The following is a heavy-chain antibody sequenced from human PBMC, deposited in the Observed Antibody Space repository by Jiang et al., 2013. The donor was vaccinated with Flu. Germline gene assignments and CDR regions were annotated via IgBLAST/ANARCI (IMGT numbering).Heavy chain of an antibody. CDR1: GYSFTSYG. V-gene: IGHV1-18*01. Sequence: SGAEVKKPGASVEVSCKASGYSFTSYGINWVRQAPGQGLEWMGWISAYNGDTKYAQKLQGRVTMTTDTSTSTAYMELRSLRSDDTAVYYCARDSGSYYNWFDPWGQGTLVTVSS. J-gene: IGHJ5*02. CDR3: ARDSGSYYNWFDP. CDR2: ISAYNGDT. D-gene: IGHD3-10*01.